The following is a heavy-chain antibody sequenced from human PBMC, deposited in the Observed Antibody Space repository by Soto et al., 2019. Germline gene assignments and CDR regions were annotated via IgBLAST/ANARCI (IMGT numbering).Heavy chain of an antibody. D-gene: IGHD2-15*01. CDR2: IFPDDSDT. J-gene: IGHJ5*02. V-gene: IGHV5-51*01. Sequence: GESLKISCKGSGFTFTSYWTAWVRQMPGKGLEWMGIIFPDDSDTRYSPSFQGQVTISADKSISTAYLQWSSLKASDTAMYYCARKGKNSRGQYWLDPWGQGTLVTV. CDR1: GFTFTSYW. CDR3: ARKGKNSRGQYWLDP.